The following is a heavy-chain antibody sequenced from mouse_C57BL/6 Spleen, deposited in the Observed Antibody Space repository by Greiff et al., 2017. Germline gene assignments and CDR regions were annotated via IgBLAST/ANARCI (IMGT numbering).Heavy chain of an antibody. V-gene: IGHV1-53*01. Sequence: QVQLQQPGTELVKPGASVKLSCKASGYTFTSYWMHWVKQRPGQGLEWIGNINPSNGGTNYNEKFKSKATLTVDKSSSTAYMQLSSLTSEDSAVXYCARQLRLRYYAMDYWGQGTSVTVSS. J-gene: IGHJ4*01. CDR1: GYTFTSYW. CDR3: ARQLRLRYYAMDY. D-gene: IGHD3-2*02. CDR2: INPSNGGT.